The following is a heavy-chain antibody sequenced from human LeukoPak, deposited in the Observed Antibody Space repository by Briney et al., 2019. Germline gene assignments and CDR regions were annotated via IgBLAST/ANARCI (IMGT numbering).Heavy chain of an antibody. Sequence: PGGSLRLSCTASGFTFGDYAISWVRQAPGKGLEWIGFIRSKAFGGTAQYAASLKGTFSISRDDSKSIAYLQMNSLKTEDTAVYYCTRDYGDYSMDVWGKGTTVTVSS. V-gene: IGHV3-49*04. CDR3: TRDYGDYSMDV. CDR2: IRSKAFGGTA. J-gene: IGHJ6*03. CDR1: GFTFGDYA. D-gene: IGHD4-17*01.